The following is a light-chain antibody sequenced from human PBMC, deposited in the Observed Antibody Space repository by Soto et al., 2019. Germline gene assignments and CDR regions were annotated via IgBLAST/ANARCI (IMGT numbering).Light chain of an antibody. CDR3: HQSYSNPRT. CDR1: QSISNY. J-gene: IGKJ1*01. CDR2: AAS. Sequence: DIQMTQSPSSLSASVGDRVTITCRASQSISNYLNWYQQKPGKAPKLLMYAASSLQSGVPSRFSGSGSGTDFTLTISSLQPEDFATYYCHQSYSNPRTFGQGTKVEIK. V-gene: IGKV1-39*01.